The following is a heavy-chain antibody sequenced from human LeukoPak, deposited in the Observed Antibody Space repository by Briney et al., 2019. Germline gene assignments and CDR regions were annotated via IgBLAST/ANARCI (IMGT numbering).Heavy chain of an antibody. J-gene: IGHJ6*03. CDR3: ARDRGWKTFSYYMDV. Sequence: PGGSLRLSCAASGFTFSNYVMYWARQAPGKGLEWVAVISDDGSNKFYADSVKGRSTISRDSSKNTLYLQLNSLRVEDTAVYYCARDRGWKTFSYYMDVWGEGTTVTVSS. CDR1: GFTFSNYV. D-gene: IGHD3-10*01. V-gene: IGHV3-30*01. CDR2: ISDDGSNK.